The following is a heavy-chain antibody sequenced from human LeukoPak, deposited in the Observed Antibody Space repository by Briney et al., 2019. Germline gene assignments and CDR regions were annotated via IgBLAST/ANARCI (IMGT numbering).Heavy chain of an antibody. V-gene: IGHV1-58*02. D-gene: IGHD5-12*01. CDR2: IVVGSGNT. CDR3: ARVYGAGYDFRGAFDI. CDR1: GFTFTSSA. Sequence: SVKVSCKASGFTFTSSAMQWVRQARGQRLEWIGWIVVGSGNTNYAQKFQERVTITRDMSTSTAYMELSSLRSEDTAVYYCARVYGAGYDFRGAFDIWGKGTTVTVSS. J-gene: IGHJ6*04.